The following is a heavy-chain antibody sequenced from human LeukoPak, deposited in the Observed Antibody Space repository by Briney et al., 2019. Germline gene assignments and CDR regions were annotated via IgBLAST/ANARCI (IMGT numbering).Heavy chain of an antibody. D-gene: IGHD3-16*01. V-gene: IGHV5-51*01. CDR2: IYPDDSDT. Sequence: GESLKISCQASGYTFTDYWIGWVRQVPGKGLEWMGIIYPDDSDTRYSPSFQGQVTISADKSISTAYLQWSSLKASDTAMYYCARPGQLGEYTPYYFDFWGQGTLVTVSS. CDR3: ARPGQLGEYTPYYFDF. CDR1: GYTFTDYW. J-gene: IGHJ4*02.